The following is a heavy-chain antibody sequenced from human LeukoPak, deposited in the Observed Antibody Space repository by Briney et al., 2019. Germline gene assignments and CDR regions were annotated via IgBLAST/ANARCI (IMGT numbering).Heavy chain of an antibody. J-gene: IGHJ4*02. Sequence: AGGSLRLSCAASGFIFSNYAMSWVRQAPGKGLEWVSAIVGRGSSTYYADSVKGRFTISRDNSKNTLYLQLNPLRAEDTAVYYCAKWGDYDILTGYYDSDYWGQGTLVTVSS. CDR3: AKWGDYDILTGYYDSDY. CDR2: IVGRGSST. CDR1: GFIFSNYA. V-gene: IGHV3-23*01. D-gene: IGHD3-9*01.